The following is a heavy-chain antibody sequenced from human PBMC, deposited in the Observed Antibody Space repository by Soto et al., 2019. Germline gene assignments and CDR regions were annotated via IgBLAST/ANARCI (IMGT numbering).Heavy chain of an antibody. D-gene: IGHD4-17*01. Sequence: GGSLRLSCAASGFTFSNYWMHWVRQAPGKGLVWVSRINSDGSTTNYADSVKGRFTISRDNAKNTLFLQMNSLRAEDTAVYYCARAMYGDYCDYWGQGTLVTVSS. CDR3: ARAMYGDYCDY. V-gene: IGHV3-74*01. J-gene: IGHJ4*02. CDR2: INSDGSTT. CDR1: GFTFSNYW.